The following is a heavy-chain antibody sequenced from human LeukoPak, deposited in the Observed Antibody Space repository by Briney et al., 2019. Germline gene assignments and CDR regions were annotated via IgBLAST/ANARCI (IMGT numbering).Heavy chain of an antibody. V-gene: IGHV3-30*04. CDR2: IAFDGNKK. CDR1: GFTFSRYA. Sequence: GRSLRLSSAASGFTFSRYAMHWLRQAPGKWPEWVAVIAFDGNKKYYADSVKGRFTISRDNSRNTLFLQMNSLRAGDTAVYFCARDDSDVDMAAAIYGEGDYFDSWGQGTLVTVSS. CDR3: ARDDSDVDMAAAIYGEGDYFDS. J-gene: IGHJ4*02. D-gene: IGHD5-12*01.